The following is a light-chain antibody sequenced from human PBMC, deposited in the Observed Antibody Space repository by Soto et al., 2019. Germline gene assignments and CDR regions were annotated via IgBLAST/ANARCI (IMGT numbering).Light chain of an antibody. CDR1: SSNIGSNT. J-gene: IGLJ3*02. Sequence: QSVLTQPPSASGTPGQRVTISCSGSSSNIGSNTVNWYRQLPGTAPKLLIYRNNQRPSGVPDRFSGSKSATSASLAISGLHSEDEADYYCAAWDDSLNGGVFGGGTKVTVL. V-gene: IGLV1-44*01. CDR3: AAWDDSLNGGV. CDR2: RNN.